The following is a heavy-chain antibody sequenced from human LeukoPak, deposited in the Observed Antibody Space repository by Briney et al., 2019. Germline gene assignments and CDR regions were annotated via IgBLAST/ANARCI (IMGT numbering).Heavy chain of an antibody. J-gene: IGHJ4*02. D-gene: IGHD3-22*01. Sequence: ASVKVSCKVSGYTLTELSMHWVRQAPGKGPEWMGGFDPEDGETIYAQKFQGRVTMTEDPSTDTAYMELSSLRSEDTAVYYCATFGRPHYYDIAGGEAKFDYWGQGTLVTVSS. CDR1: GYTLTELS. CDR3: ATFGRPHYYDIAGGEAKFDY. CDR2: FDPEDGET. V-gene: IGHV1-24*01.